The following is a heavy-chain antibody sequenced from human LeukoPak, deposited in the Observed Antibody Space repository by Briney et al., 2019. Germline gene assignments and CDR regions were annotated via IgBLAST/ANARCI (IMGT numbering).Heavy chain of an antibody. V-gene: IGHV4-34*01. CDR1: GGSFSGYY. J-gene: IGHJ5*02. CDR3: ARAPRYNWNDVSGWFDP. CDR2: INHSGST. Sequence: SETLSLTCAVYGGSFSGYYWSWIRQPPGKGLEWIGEINHSGSTNYNQSLKSRVTISVDTSKNQFSLKLSSVTAADTAVYYCARAPRYNWNDVSGWFDPWGQGTLVTVSS. D-gene: IGHD1-1*01.